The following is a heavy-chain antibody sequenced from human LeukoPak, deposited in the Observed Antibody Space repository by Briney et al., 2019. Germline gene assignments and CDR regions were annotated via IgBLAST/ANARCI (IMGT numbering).Heavy chain of an antibody. D-gene: IGHD4-17*01. CDR3: ARHRGMYGAYYYFDY. CDR2: IYTSGST. CDR1: GGSISSYY. Sequence: SETLSLTCTVSGGSISSYYWSWIRQPAGKGLEWIGRIYTSGSTNYNPSLKSRVTISVDTSKNQFSLKLSSVTAADTAVYYCARHRGMYGAYYYFDYWGQGTLVTVSS. J-gene: IGHJ4*02. V-gene: IGHV4-4*07.